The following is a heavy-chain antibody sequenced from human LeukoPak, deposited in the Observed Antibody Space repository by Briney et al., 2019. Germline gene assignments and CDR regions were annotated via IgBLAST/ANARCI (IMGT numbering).Heavy chain of an antibody. CDR1: GFSFSTTW. CDR3: ASSVLTWGGAFDI. D-gene: IGHD3-16*01. Sequence: VGPLRLSCAASGFSFSTTWKHWIRQPPGHVLVWVARITNTGTIILYPVFMKGLITISIDNYNNTLYLQMNSVRAEDTAVYYCASSVLTWGGAFDIWGQGTMVTVSS. J-gene: IGHJ3*02. CDR2: ITNTGTII. V-gene: IGHV3-74*01.